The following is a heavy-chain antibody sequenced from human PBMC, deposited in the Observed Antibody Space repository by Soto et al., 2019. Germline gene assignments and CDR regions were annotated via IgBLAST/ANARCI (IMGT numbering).Heavy chain of an antibody. CDR3: ARDLKLGSGWYFDY. V-gene: IGHV1-69*13. Sequence: SVKVSCKASGGTFSSYAISWVRQAPGQGLEWMGGIIPIFGTANYAQKFQGRVTITADESTSTAYMELSSLRSEDTAVYYCARDLKLGSGWYFDYWGQGTLVNVSS. J-gene: IGHJ4*02. CDR2: IIPIFGTA. CDR1: GGTFSSYA. D-gene: IGHD6-19*01.